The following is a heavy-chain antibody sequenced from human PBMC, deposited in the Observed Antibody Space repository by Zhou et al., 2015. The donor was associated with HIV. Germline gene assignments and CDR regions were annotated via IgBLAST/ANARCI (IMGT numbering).Heavy chain of an antibody. D-gene: IGHD3-10*01. CDR2: IIPILGIA. Sequence: QVQLVQSGAEVKKPGSSVKVSCKASGGTFSSYTISWVRQAPGQGLEWMGRIIPILGIANYAQKFQGRVTITADKSTSTAYMELSSLRSEDTAVYYCARDRYYGSGREDAFDIWGQGTMVTVSS. J-gene: IGHJ3*02. V-gene: IGHV1-69*08. CDR1: GGTFSSYT. CDR3: ARDRYYGSGREDAFDI.